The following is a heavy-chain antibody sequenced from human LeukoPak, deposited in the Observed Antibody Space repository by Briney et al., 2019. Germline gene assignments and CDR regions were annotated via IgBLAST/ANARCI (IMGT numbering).Heavy chain of an antibody. CDR1: GGSISSYY. CDR3: AKGQSSGYYLDAFDI. Sequence: PSETLSLTCTVSGGSISSYYWSWIRQPPGKGLEWIGYIYYSGSTNYNPSLKSRVTISVDTSKNQFSLKLSPVTAADTAVYYCAKGQSSGYYLDAFDIWGQGTMVTVSS. CDR2: IYYSGST. J-gene: IGHJ3*02. V-gene: IGHV4-59*01. D-gene: IGHD3-22*01.